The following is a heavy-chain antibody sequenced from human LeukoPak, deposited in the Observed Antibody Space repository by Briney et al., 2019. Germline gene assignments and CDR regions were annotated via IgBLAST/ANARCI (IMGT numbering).Heavy chain of an antibody. V-gene: IGHV3-23*01. CDR3: AKETGASYDYPLDY. Sequence: HPGGSLGLSCAASGFTFSTYAMSWVRQAPGKGLKWVSTISGSGAYTFYADSVKGRFTISRDNSKNTLYLQMNSLRDEDTAVHYCAKETGASYDYPLDYWGQRTLVTVSS. D-gene: IGHD5-18*01. CDR1: GFTFSTYA. CDR2: ISGSGAYT. J-gene: IGHJ4*02.